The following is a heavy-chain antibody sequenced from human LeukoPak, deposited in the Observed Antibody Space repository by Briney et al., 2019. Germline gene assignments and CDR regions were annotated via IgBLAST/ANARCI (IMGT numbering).Heavy chain of an antibody. CDR3: AREYSSSSGAFDI. Sequence: ASVKVSCKASGYTFTSYGISWVRQAPGQGLEWMGIINPSGGSTSYAQKFQGRVTMTRDTSTSTVYMELSSLRSEDTAVYYCAREYSSSSGAFDIWGQGTMVTVSS. CDR2: INPSGGST. CDR1: GYTFTSYG. V-gene: IGHV1-46*01. J-gene: IGHJ3*02. D-gene: IGHD6-6*01.